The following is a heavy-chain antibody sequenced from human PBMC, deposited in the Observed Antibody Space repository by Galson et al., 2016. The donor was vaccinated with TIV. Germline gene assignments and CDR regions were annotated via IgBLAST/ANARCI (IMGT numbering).Heavy chain of an antibody. Sequence: TLSLTCTVSNGSISTHYWSWIRQPAGKGLEWIGRIYTSGATNYNPPLKSRVTMSVDTSTNQFSLRLSSVTAADTAVCYCVGDGSSRNYYYHRDVWGKGTAVTVSS. CDR1: NGSISTHY. CDR2: IYTSGAT. J-gene: IGHJ6*03. D-gene: IGHD1-26*01. CDR3: VGDGSSRNYYYHRDV. V-gene: IGHV4-4*07.